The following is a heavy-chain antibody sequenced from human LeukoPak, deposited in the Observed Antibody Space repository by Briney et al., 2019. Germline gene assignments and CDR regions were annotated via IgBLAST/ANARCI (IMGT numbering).Heavy chain of an antibody. CDR3: AKGNPLGATKGDY. D-gene: IGHD1-26*01. J-gene: IGHJ4*02. V-gene: IGHV3-43*02. CDR2: ISGNGVTT. CDR1: GFTFDDYA. Sequence: GGSLRLSCAASGFTFDDYAMHWVRQTPGKGLEWLSVISGNGVTTFYADSVKGRFTISRDNSKNSLYLQMNSLGTEDTALYYCAKGNPLGATKGDYWGQGTLVTVSS.